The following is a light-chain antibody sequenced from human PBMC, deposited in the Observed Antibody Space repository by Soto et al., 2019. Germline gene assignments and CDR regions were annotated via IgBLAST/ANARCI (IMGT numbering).Light chain of an antibody. J-gene: IGKJ5*01. CDR2: GAS. CDR3: QPYGSSPQLT. V-gene: IGKV3-20*01. CDR1: PCVSSSY. Sequence: IVLTQSPGTLSLSPGERATLSCRASPCVSSSYLAWYQQKPGQAPRLLIYGASSRATGIPDRFGGSGSGTDFTLTISRLEPEDFAVYYCQPYGSSPQLTFGQGTRLEIK.